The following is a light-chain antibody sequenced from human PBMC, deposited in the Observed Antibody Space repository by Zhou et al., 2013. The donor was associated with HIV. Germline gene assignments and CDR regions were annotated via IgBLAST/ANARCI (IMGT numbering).Light chain of an antibody. CDR2: GAS. CDR1: QSINNRY. Sequence: EIALTQSPGTLSLSPGARATLSCRASQSINNRYLAWYQQRPGQAPRLLISGASSRATGIPDRFSGSGSGTDFTLTISRLEPEDFAVYYCQQYGSSEFTFGPGTKVDIK. V-gene: IGKV3-20*01. CDR3: QQYGSSEFT. J-gene: IGKJ3*01.